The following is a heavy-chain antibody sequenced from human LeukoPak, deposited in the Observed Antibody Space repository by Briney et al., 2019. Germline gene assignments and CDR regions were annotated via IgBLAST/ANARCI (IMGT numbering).Heavy chain of an antibody. CDR3: ARDPYYYDSSGYSALYYFDY. J-gene: IGHJ4*02. CDR1: GYSISSGYY. V-gene: IGHV4-38-2*02. D-gene: IGHD3-22*01. Sequence: SETLSLTCAVSGYSISSGYYWGWIRQPPGKGLEWIGSIYHSGSTYYNPSLKSRVTISVDTSKSQFSLKLSSVTAADTAVYYCARDPYYYDSSGYSALYYFDYWGQGTLVTVSS. CDR2: IYHSGST.